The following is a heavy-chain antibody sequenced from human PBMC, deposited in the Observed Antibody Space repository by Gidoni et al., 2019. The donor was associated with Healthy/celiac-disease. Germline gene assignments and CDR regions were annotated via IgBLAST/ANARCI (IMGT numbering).Heavy chain of an antibody. Sequence: EVQLVESGGGLVQPGGSLRLSCAASGFTFSSDDMHWVRQAKGKGLEWVSAIGTAGDTYYPGSVKGRFTISRENAKNSLYLQMNSLRAGDTAVYYCARASSSGWYFDYWGQGTLVTVSS. J-gene: IGHJ4*02. CDR3: ARASSSGWYFDY. CDR1: GFTFSSDD. V-gene: IGHV3-13*01. CDR2: IGTAGDT. D-gene: IGHD6-19*01.